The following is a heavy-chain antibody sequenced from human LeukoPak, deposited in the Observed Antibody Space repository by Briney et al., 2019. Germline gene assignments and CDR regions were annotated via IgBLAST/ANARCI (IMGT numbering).Heavy chain of an antibody. D-gene: IGHD2-21*02. J-gene: IGHJ5*02. Sequence: ASVKVSCKASGYTFTGYYMHWVRQAPGQGLEWMGWINPNSGGTNYAQKFQGRVTMTRDTSISTAYMELSGLRSDDTAVYYCAREGSRVVVVTASYWFDPWGQGTLVTVSS. V-gene: IGHV1-2*02. CDR1: GYTFTGYY. CDR3: AREGSRVVVVTASYWFDP. CDR2: INPNSGGT.